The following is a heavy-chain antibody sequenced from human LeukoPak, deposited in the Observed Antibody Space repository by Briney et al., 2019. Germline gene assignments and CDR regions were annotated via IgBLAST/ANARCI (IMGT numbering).Heavy chain of an antibody. CDR3: ARAGGYGGVLNF. V-gene: IGHV3-74*01. CDR2: INSDGSTT. J-gene: IGHJ4*02. Sequence: GGSLRPSCAAYGFTFSTYWMHWVRQAPGKGLVWVSLINSDGSTTTYGDSVRGRFTISRDNAKNTLNLQMNSVTAEDTAVYYCARAGGYGGVLNFWGQGTLVTVSS. CDR1: GFTFSTYW. D-gene: IGHD3-22*01.